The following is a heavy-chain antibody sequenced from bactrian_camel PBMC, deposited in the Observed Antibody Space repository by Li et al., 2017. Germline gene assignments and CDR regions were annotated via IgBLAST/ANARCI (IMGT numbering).Heavy chain of an antibody. V-gene: IGHV3S53*01. CDR1: GSTSC. CDR3: ATLGDAY. Sequence: VQLVESGGGSVQAGGSLTLSCVISGSTSCMGWFRQAPGKEREVVATIDTDGSTNYADSVKGRFTISRDNAKNMVYLRMDSLKTEDTGVYYCATLGDAYWGQGTQVTVS. D-gene: IGHD1*01. CDR2: IDTDGST. J-gene: IGHJ4*01.